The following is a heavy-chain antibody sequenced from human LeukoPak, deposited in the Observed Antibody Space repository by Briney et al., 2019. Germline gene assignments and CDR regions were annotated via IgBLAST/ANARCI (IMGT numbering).Heavy chain of an antibody. Sequence: AASVKVSCKASGYTFTNYYIHWVRQAPGQGLAWMGIINPSGDSTSYAQNFQGRVTMTTDMSTSTVYMGLSSLTSDDTAMYYCARLARYSSSPISPLYYHYYMDVWGKGTTVTVSS. CDR1: GYTFTNYY. D-gene: IGHD6-19*01. J-gene: IGHJ6*03. V-gene: IGHV1-46*01. CDR3: ARLARYSSSPISPLYYHYYMDV. CDR2: INPSGDST.